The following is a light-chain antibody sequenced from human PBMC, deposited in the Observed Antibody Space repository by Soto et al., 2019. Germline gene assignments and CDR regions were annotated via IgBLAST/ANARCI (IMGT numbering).Light chain of an antibody. V-gene: IGKV1-12*01. CDR1: QGISSW. J-gene: IGKJ1*01. Sequence: DIQMTQSKSSVSASVGDRFTITCRASQGISSWLAWYLQKPGKAPKLLIYAASSLQSGVPSRFSGSGSGTDFTLTISSLQPEDFATYYCQQSYSTPWTFGQGTKVDIK. CDR2: AAS. CDR3: QQSYSTPWT.